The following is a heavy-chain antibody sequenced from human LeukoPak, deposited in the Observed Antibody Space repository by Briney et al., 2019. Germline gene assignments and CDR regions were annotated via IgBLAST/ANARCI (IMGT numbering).Heavy chain of an antibody. CDR2: ISASGGNT. V-gene: IGHV3-23*01. CDR3: ATLMGVVRGIIIGYLGY. D-gene: IGHD3-10*01. CDR1: GLTFSSYG. J-gene: IGHJ4*02. Sequence: QPGGTLRLSCAASGLTFSSYGMSWVRQVPGKGLEWVSGISASGGNTYHADSVKGRFTMSRDNSKNMLYLQMKSLRAEDTAIYYCATLMGVVRGIIIGYLGYWGQGTLVTVSP.